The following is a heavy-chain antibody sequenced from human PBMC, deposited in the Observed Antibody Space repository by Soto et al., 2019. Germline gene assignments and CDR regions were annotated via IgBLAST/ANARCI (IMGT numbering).Heavy chain of an antibody. J-gene: IGHJ5*01. D-gene: IGHD1-1*01. V-gene: IGHV3-53*01. CDR1: GFTVSSNY. Sequence: GGSLRLSCAASGFTVSSNYMSWVRQAPGKGLEWVSVIYSGGSTYYADSVKGRFTISRDNSKNTLYLQMNSLRAEDTAVYYCAKEGSNNVLDSWGQGSLVIVSS. CDR3: AKEGSNNVLDS. CDR2: IYSGGST.